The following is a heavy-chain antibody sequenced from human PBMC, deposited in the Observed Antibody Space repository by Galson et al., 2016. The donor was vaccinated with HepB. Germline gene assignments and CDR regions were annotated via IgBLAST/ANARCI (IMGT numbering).Heavy chain of an antibody. CDR2: IWYDGSKK. Sequence: SLRLSCAASGFTFSSYGMHWVRQAPGEGLEWVAVIWYDGSKKYYADSVKGRFTIFRDNSKNTLYLQMNGLRAEGTAVYYCARDGGGSSGYYLGYGGQGTLVTGSS. CDR1: GFTFSSYG. J-gene: IGHJ4*02. D-gene: IGHD3-22*01. CDR3: ARDGGGSSGYYLGY. V-gene: IGHV3-33*01.